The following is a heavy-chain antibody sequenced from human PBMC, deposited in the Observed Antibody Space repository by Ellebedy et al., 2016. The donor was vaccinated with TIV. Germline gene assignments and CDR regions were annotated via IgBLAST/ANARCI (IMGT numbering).Heavy chain of an antibody. CDR3: TRESFRYFDWDL. D-gene: IGHD3-9*01. CDR2: INTDGSST. V-gene: IGHV3-74*01. J-gene: IGHJ4*02. Sequence: GESLKISCAASGFTLSGYWMHSVRQVPGKGLMWVSRINTDGSSTSYADYVEGRFTITRDNAKKTLYLEMSSLRPEDKAVYYCTRESFRYFDWDLWGQGTLVTVSS. CDR1: GFTLSGYW.